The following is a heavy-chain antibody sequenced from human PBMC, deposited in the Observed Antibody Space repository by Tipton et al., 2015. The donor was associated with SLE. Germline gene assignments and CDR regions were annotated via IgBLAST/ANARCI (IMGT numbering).Heavy chain of an antibody. D-gene: IGHD3-16*01. CDR3: ARGPPRLVWYYFDY. CDR1: GGSFSGYH. V-gene: IGHV4-34*01. Sequence: TLSLTCALYGGSFSGYHWSWIRQPPGKGLEWIGEITNSGFPNYNPSLKSRVTISVDTSRNQLSLKLISVTAADTAVYYCARGPPRLVWYYFDYWGQGTLVTVSS. CDR2: ITNSGFP. J-gene: IGHJ4*02.